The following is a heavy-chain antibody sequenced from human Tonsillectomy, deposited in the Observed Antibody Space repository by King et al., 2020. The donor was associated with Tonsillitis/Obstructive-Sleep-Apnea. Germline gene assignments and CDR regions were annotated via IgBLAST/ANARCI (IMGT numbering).Heavy chain of an antibody. Sequence: VQLQESGPGLVKPSQTLSLTCTVSGDSISNGVNSWSWIRQHPGKGLEWIGYIYYSGSTNYNPSLKSRVIMSVDTSKNQFSLKLSSMTAADTAFYYCARDVSSGGGFDPWGQGTLVTVSS. CDR2: IYYSGST. V-gene: IGHV4-31*03. J-gene: IGHJ5*02. CDR3: ARDVSSGGGFDP. CDR1: GDSISNGVNS. D-gene: IGHD6-25*01.